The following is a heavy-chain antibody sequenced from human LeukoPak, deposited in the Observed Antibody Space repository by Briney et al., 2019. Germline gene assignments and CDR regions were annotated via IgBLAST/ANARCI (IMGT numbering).Heavy chain of an antibody. CDR2: ITASGTAM. CDR3: ATDRGWRTSGYYLYYFEY. CDR1: GFTFSSYS. V-gene: IGHV3-48*01. D-gene: IGHD3-3*01. Sequence: GGSLRLSCAASGFTFSSYSMNWVRQAPGKGLEWVSHITASGTAMFYADSVKGRFTISRDNAKNLLYLQMSSLRAEDTAVYYCATDRGWRTSGYYLYYFEYWGQGTLVTFSS. J-gene: IGHJ4*02.